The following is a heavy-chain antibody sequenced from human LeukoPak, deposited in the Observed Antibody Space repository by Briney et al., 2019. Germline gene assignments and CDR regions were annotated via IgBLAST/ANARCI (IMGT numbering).Heavy chain of an antibody. CDR3: ARERYCSSTSCYTTGDAFDI. D-gene: IGHD2-2*02. V-gene: IGHV4-59*01. CDR2: IYYSGST. CDR1: GGSISSYY. J-gene: IGHJ3*02. Sequence: PSETLFLTCTVSGGSISSYYWSWIRQPPGKGLEWIGYIYYSGSTNYNPSLKSRVTISVDTSKNQFSLKLSSVTAADTAVYYCARERYCSSTSCYTTGDAFDIWGQGTMVTVSS.